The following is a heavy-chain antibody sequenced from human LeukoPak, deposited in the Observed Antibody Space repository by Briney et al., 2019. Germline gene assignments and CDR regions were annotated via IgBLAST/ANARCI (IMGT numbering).Heavy chain of an antibody. Sequence: SETLSLTCTVSGVSISSYYWGLIRQPPGKGLEWIGYIYYSGSTNYNPSLKSRVTISVDTSKNQFSLKLSSVTAADTAVYYCAKNTWELLQWGQGTLVTVSS. CDR1: GVSISSYY. V-gene: IGHV4-59*01. D-gene: IGHD1-26*01. CDR2: IYYSGST. CDR3: AKNTWELLQ. J-gene: IGHJ4*02.